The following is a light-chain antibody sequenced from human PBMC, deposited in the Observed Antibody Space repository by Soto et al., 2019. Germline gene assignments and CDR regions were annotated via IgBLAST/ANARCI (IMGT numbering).Light chain of an antibody. CDR3: QQYKSWPPIT. J-gene: IGKJ5*01. CDR2: GAS. V-gene: IGKV3-15*01. Sequence: EIVLTQSPATLSVSPGEGVTLSCRASQTVPSRIAWYQQKPGQAPRLLIYGASTRATGVPDRFSGTGSGTEFTLTISSLKSEDCGVYYCQQYKSWPPITFGQGTRLEIK. CDR1: QTVPSR.